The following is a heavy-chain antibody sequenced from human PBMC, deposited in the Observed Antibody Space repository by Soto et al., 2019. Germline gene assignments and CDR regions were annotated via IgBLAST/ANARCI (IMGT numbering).Heavy chain of an antibody. CDR2: ISSNGGST. J-gene: IGHJ4*02. CDR1: GFTFSSYA. Sequence: GGSLRLSCSASGFTFSSYAMHWVRQAPGKGLEYVSAISSNGGSTYYADSVKGRFTISRDNSKNTLYLQMSSLRAEDTAVYYCVKEGYYDSSGSYFDYWGQGTLVTVSS. CDR3: VKEGYYDSSGSYFDY. D-gene: IGHD3-22*01. V-gene: IGHV3-64D*06.